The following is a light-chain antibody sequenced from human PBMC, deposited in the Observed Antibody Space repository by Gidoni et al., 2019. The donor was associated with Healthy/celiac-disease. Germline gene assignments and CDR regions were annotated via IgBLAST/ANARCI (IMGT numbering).Light chain of an antibody. CDR1: NIGSKN. Sequence: SYELTQPLSVSVALGQTARITCGGNNIGSKNVHWYQQKPGQAPVLGIYRDSNRPSGIPERFSGSNSGNTATLTISRAQAGDEADYYCQVWDSSTAHYVFGTGTKVTV. V-gene: IGLV3-9*01. CDR3: QVWDSSTAHYV. J-gene: IGLJ1*01. CDR2: RDS.